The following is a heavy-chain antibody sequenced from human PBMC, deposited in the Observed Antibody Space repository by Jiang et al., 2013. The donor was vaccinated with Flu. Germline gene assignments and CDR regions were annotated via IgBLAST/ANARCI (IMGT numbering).Heavy chain of an antibody. CDR2: IIPIFGTA. V-gene: IGHV1-69*01. Sequence: SGAEVKKPGSSVKVSCKASGGTFSSYAISWVRQAPGQGLEWMGGIIPIFGTANYAQKFQGRVTITADESTSTAYMELSSLRSEDTAVYYCASAPGITMVRGAEYYFDYWGQGTLVTVSS. D-gene: IGHD3-10*01. J-gene: IGHJ4*02. CDR1: GGTFSSYA. CDR3: ASAPGITMVRGAEYYFDY.